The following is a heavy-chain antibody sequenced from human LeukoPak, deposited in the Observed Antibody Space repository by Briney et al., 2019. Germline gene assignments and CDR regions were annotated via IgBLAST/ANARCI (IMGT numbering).Heavy chain of an antibody. CDR2: IYDSGST. Sequence: SETLSLTCTVSGGSISSSSYYWGWIRQPPGKGLEWIGYIYDSGSTNYNPSLKSRVTISVDMSKNQFSLRLTSVTAADTAVYYCARDLRGLNYFDYWGQGILVTVSS. CDR1: GGSISSSSYY. J-gene: IGHJ4*02. CDR3: ARDLRGLNYFDY. V-gene: IGHV4-61*05.